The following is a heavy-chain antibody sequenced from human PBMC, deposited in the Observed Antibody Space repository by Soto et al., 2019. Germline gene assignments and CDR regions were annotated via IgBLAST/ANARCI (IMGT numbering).Heavy chain of an antibody. CDR2: IIPVFGTA. CDR3: ARGDATKIVVTTYYALNA. D-gene: IGHD4-17*01. V-gene: IGHV1-69*12. J-gene: IGHJ6*02. CDR1: GGSPSNYG. Sequence: QVQLVQSGAEVKKPGSSVKVSCKASGGSPSNYGISWVRQAPGQGLEWMGGIIPVFGTANYAQKFQGRVTITADESTNIVYMDVTSLRSEDTAVYHCARGDATKIVVTTYYALNAWGQGTTVTVFS.